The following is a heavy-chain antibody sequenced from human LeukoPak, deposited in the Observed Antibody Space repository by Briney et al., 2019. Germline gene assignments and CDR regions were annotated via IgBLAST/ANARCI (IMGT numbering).Heavy chain of an antibody. D-gene: IGHD6-13*01. CDR1: GYTFTSYD. Sequence: GASVKVSCRASGYTFTSYDINWVRQATGQGLEWMGWMNPNSGNTGYAQKFQGRVTITRNTSISTAYMELSSLRSEDTAVYYCARGNSYSSSWYALHYYYMDVWGKGTTVTISS. CDR3: ARGNSYSSSWYALHYYYMDV. V-gene: IGHV1-8*03. CDR2: MNPNSGNT. J-gene: IGHJ6*03.